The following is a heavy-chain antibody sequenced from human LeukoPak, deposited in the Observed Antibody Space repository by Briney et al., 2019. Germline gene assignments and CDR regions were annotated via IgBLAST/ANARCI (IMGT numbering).Heavy chain of an antibody. Sequence: ASVKVSCKTSGYPFRNYDINWVRQATGQGLEWMGWINPNSGGTNYAQKFQGRVTMTRDTSISTAHMELSSLRSEDTAVYYCARGGYYGQFGDDAFDIWGQGTMVTVSS. J-gene: IGHJ3*02. V-gene: IGHV1-2*02. CDR2: INPNSGGT. CDR3: ARGGYYGQFGDDAFDI. CDR1: GYPFRNYD. D-gene: IGHD3-10*01.